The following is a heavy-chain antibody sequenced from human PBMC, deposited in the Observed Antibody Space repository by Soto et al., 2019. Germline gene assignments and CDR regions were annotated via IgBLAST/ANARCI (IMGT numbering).Heavy chain of an antibody. Sequence: QPGGSLRLSCAASGFIFSNYALTWVRQAPGRGLEWVSGISGSGVYTYSADSVKGRFTLSRDSSKNTLYLQMNSLRAEDTAVYYCARVPRPNYDFWSGYSNWFDPWGQGTPVTVSS. CDR1: GFIFSNYA. J-gene: IGHJ5*02. V-gene: IGHV3-23*01. D-gene: IGHD3-3*01. CDR2: ISGSGVYT. CDR3: ARVPRPNYDFWSGYSNWFDP.